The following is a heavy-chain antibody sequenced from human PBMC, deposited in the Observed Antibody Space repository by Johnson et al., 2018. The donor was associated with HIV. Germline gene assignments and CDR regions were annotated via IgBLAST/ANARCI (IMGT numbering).Heavy chain of an antibody. CDR3: ARGMYGDALDI. CDR1: GFPFDDYG. CDR2: INGDGGGI. J-gene: IGHJ3*02. D-gene: IGHD2-8*01. Sequence: VQLVESGGGVVRPRASPRLPCAASGFPFDDYGMTWVRQAPGEGVAWVSRINGDGGGITYADPVKGRFPISRDNSKNTLYLQMNSRRAEDTAVYYCARGMYGDALDIWGQGKMVTVSS. V-gene: IGHV3-20*04.